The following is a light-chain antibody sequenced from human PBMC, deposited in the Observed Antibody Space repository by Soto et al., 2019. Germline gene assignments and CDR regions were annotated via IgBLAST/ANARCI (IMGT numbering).Light chain of an antibody. J-gene: IGKJ2*01. Sequence: DIQMTQSPSTLSATVGDRVTITCRASQSISSWLAWYQQKPGKAPKLLIYKASSLESGVPSRFSGCGSGTEFTLTISSLQPDDFATYYCQQYNSYSLYIFGQGTKLEIK. CDR3: QQYNSYSLYI. CDR2: KAS. CDR1: QSISSW. V-gene: IGKV1-5*03.